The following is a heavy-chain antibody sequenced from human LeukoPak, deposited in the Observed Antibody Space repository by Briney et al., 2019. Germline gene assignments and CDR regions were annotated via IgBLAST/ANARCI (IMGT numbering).Heavy chain of an antibody. CDR3: ARTMTSEPAALYYFDY. Sequence: SVKVSCKASRGTFSSYAISWVRQAPGQGLEWMGGIIPIFDTANYAQKFQGRVTMTRDTSTSTVYMELSSLRSEDTAVYYCARTMTSEPAALYYFDYWGQGTLVTVSS. V-gene: IGHV1-69*05. J-gene: IGHJ4*02. CDR1: RGTFSSYA. CDR2: IIPIFDTA. D-gene: IGHD2-2*01.